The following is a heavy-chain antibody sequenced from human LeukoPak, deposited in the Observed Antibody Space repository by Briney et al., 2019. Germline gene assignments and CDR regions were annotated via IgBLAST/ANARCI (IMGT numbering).Heavy chain of an antibody. CDR2: IYYSGST. J-gene: IGHJ3*02. V-gene: IGHV4-59*08. D-gene: IGHD4-17*01. Sequence: SETLSLTCTVSGGSISSYYWSWIRQPPGKGLEWIGYIYYSGSTNYNPSLKSRVTISVDTSKNQFSLKLSTVTAADTAVYYCARTAPTAVIHHAFDIWGQGTMVTVSS. CDR3: ARTAPTAVIHHAFDI. CDR1: GGSISSYY.